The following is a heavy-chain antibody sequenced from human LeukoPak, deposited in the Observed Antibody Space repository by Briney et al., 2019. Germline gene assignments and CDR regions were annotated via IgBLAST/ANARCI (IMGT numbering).Heavy chain of an antibody. CDR1: GDSVSNNSAT. J-gene: IGHJ4*02. CDR3: TREGSDGYLFDY. D-gene: IGHD3-22*01. Sequence: SQTLSLTCAISGDSVSNNSATWDWIRQSPSRGLEWLGRTYYRSKWYNDYAVSVKSRVTINPDTSKNQFSLQLNSVTPEDTAVYYCTREGSDGYLFDYWGQGSLVIVSS. V-gene: IGHV6-1*01. CDR2: TYYRSKWYN.